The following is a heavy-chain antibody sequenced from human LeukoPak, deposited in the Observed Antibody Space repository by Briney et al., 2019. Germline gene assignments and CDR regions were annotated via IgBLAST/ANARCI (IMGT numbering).Heavy chain of an antibody. CDR3: ARDTSGSYNY. J-gene: IGHJ4*02. CDR1: GFTFRAYS. V-gene: IGHV3-48*01. D-gene: IGHD1-26*01. CDR2: ISSGGRTI. Sequence: GGSLRLSCAASGFTFRAYSMNWVRQAPGKGLEWVSYISSGGRTIYYADSVKGRFTISRDNAKNSMYLLMNSLKSEDTAVYYCARDTSGSYNYWGQGTLVTVSS.